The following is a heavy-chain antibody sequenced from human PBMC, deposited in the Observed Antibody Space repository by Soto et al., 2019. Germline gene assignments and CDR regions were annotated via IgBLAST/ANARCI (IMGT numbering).Heavy chain of an antibody. J-gene: IGHJ6*02. CDR1: GFTFDDYA. Sequence: EVQLVESGGGLVQPGRSLRLSCAASGFTFDDYAMHWVRQAPGEGLEWVSGISWNSGSIGYADSVKGRFTISRDNAKNSLYLQMNSLRAEDTALYYCAKPRDGYKLGAGGMDVWGQGTTVTVSS. CDR3: AKPRDGYKLGAGGMDV. V-gene: IGHV3-9*01. CDR2: ISWNSGSI. D-gene: IGHD5-12*01.